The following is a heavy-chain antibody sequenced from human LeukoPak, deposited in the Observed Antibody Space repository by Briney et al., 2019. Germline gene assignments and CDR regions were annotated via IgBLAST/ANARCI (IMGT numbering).Heavy chain of an antibody. V-gene: IGHV3-30*18. CDR1: GFTFSSYG. CDR3: AKDGYSSSYSLSGFDP. J-gene: IGHJ5*02. CDR2: ISYDGSNK. D-gene: IGHD6-13*01. Sequence: PGRSLRLSCAASGFTFSSYGMHWVRQAPGKGLEWVAVISYDGSNKYYADSVKGRFTISRDNSKNTLYLQMNSLRAEDTAVYYCAKDGYSSSYSLSGFDPWGQGTLVTVSS.